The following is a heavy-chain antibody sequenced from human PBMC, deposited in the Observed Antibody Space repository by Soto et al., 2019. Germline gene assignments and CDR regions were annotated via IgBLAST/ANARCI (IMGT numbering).Heavy chain of an antibody. Sequence: GGSLRLSCAASGFPFSSYSRNWVRQAPGKGLEWVSYISSSSSTIYYADSVKGRFTISRDNAKNSLYLQMNSLRDEDTAVYYCARDTHYYDSSGYYPHFDYWGQGTLVTVSS. CDR1: GFPFSSYS. CDR2: ISSSSSTI. J-gene: IGHJ4*02. CDR3: ARDTHYYDSSGYYPHFDY. V-gene: IGHV3-48*02. D-gene: IGHD3-22*01.